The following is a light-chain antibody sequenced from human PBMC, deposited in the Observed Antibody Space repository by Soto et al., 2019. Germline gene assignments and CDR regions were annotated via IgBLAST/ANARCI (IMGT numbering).Light chain of an antibody. CDR3: MQRIEQRA. CDR2: TPS. J-gene: IGKJ4*01. CDR1: QSLLDSYDGNTY. Sequence: DIVMTQTPLSLPVTPGEPASISCRSSQSLLDSYDGNTYLDWYLQKPGQSPQLLIYTPSYRASGVPDRFSGSGSGTDFTLKISRVEAEDVGVYYGMQRIEQRAFGGGTKVEIK. V-gene: IGKV2-40*01.